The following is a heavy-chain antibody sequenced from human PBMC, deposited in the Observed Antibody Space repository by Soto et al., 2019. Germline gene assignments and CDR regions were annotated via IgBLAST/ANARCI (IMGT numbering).Heavy chain of an antibody. J-gene: IGHJ6*02. D-gene: IGHD3-22*01. Sequence: ASVKVSCKASGYTFTSYGISWVRQAPGQGLEWMGWISAYNGNTNYAQKLQGRVTMTTDTSTSTAHMELRSLRSDDTAVYYCARGLRAHYYGMDVWGQGTTVTVS. CDR2: ISAYNGNT. CDR3: ARGLRAHYYGMDV. V-gene: IGHV1-18*04. CDR1: GYTFTSYG.